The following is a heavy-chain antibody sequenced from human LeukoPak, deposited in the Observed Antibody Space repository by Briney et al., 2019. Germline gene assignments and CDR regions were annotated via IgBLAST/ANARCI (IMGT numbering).Heavy chain of an antibody. CDR1: GSTFSTYD. D-gene: IGHD4-17*01. CDR3: TKDPNGDYFGAFDP. Sequence: GGSLRLSCTASGSTFSTYDMNWVRQAPGKGLDWISYITNSGNTIYYADSVKGRFTISRDNAKKSLYLQMNSLRAEDTAVYYRTKDPNGDYFGAFDPWGQGTLVTVSS. J-gene: IGHJ5*02. V-gene: IGHV3-48*03. CDR2: ITNSGNTI.